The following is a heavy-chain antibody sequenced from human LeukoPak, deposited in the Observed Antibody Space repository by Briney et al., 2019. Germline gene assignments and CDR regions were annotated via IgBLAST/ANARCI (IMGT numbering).Heavy chain of an antibody. CDR3: ARGSAAVTGSFDY. CDR1: GFTFSDYY. V-gene: IGHV3-11*01. Sequence: GGSLRPSCAASGFTFSDYYMTCIRQAPGKGLEWISYISSSGSSVYYADSVKGRFTISRDNAKNSLYLQMNSLRAEDTAVYYCARGSAAVTGSFDYWGQGTLVTVSS. CDR2: ISSSGSSV. J-gene: IGHJ4*02. D-gene: IGHD6-13*01.